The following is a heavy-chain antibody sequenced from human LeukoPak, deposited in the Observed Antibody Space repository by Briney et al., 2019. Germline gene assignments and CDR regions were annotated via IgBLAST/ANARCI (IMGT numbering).Heavy chain of an antibody. CDR2: IKGDGSHT. CDR3: ARDMGAAAGAD. V-gene: IGHV3-74*01. Sequence: GGSLRLSCAASGFTFSNYWMHWVRQAPGKGLVWVSRIKGDGSHTIYADSVKGRFTISRDNSKNTLYLQMNSLRAEDTAVYYCARDMGAAAGADWGQGTLVTVSS. D-gene: IGHD6-13*01. J-gene: IGHJ4*02. CDR1: GFTFSNYW.